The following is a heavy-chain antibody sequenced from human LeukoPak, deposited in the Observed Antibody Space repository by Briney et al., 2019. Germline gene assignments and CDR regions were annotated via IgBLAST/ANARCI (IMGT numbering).Heavy chain of an antibody. D-gene: IGHD2-8*01. J-gene: IGHJ4*02. CDR1: GFTFSSYA. Sequence: GGSLRLSCAASGFTFSSYAMHWVRQAPGKGLEWVAVISYDGSNKYYADSAKGRFTISRDNSKNTLYLQMNSLRAEDTAVYYCARGKWYYFDYWGQGTLVTVSS. V-gene: IGHV3-30*04. CDR2: ISYDGSNK. CDR3: ARGKWYYFDY.